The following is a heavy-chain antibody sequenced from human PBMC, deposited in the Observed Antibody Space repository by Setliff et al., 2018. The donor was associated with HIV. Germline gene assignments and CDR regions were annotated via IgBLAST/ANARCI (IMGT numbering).Heavy chain of an antibody. D-gene: IGHD3-22*01. CDR3: ATGSVRVYYYESSAYPIRIGAPDY. J-gene: IGHJ4*02. Sequence: ASVKVSCKASGGTFNINAVTWVRQAPGQGLEWVGAIIPLFGTANYAQKFQGRVTITADDSTSTVYMEVRSLKSEDTAVYYCATGSVRVYYYESSAYPIRIGAPDYWGQGILVTVSS. CDR1: GGTFNINA. CDR2: IIPLFGTA. V-gene: IGHV1-69*13.